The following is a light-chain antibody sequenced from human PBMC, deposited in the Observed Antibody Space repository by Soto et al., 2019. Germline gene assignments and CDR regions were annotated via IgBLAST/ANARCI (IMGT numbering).Light chain of an antibody. J-gene: IGKJ2*01. CDR2: AAS. V-gene: IGKV1-39*01. CDR1: QRISNY. Sequence: DIPMTQSPSSLSASVGDRVTITCRASQRISNYLNWYQQKPGKAPTLLIYAASSLQSGVPSRFSGSGSGTDFTFTISSLQPEDFATYYCQHSHSAPPNFGQGTNLEMK. CDR3: QHSHSAPPN.